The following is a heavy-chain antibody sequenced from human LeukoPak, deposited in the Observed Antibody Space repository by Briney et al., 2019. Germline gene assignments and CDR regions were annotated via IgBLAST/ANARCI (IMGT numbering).Heavy chain of an antibody. J-gene: IGHJ4*02. V-gene: IGHV1-18*01. Sequence: ASVKVSCKASGYTFTSYGISWVRQAPGQGLEWMGWISAYNGNTNYAQRLQGRVAMTTDTSTSTAYMELRSLRSDDTAVYYCARPGGYSYGYHGEFDYWGQGTLVTVSS. CDR3: ARPGGYSYGYHGEFDY. D-gene: IGHD5-18*01. CDR1: GYTFTSYG. CDR2: ISAYNGNT.